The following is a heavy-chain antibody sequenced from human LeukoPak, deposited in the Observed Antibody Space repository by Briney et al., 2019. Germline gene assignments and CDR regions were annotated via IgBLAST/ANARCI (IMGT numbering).Heavy chain of an antibody. CDR3: ARPPLRRYCSGGSCPTGWFDP. Sequence: PSETLSLTCAVYSGSFSGYYWSWIRQPPGKGLEWVGEINHSGSTNYNPSLKSRVTISVDTSKNQFSLKLSSVTAADTAVYYCARPPLRRYCSGGSCPTGWFDPWGQGTLVTVSS. CDR2: INHSGST. J-gene: IGHJ5*02. V-gene: IGHV4-34*01. D-gene: IGHD2-15*01. CDR1: SGSFSGYY.